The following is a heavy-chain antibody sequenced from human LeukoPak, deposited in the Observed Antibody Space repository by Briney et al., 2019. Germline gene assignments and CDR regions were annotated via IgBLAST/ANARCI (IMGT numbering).Heavy chain of an antibody. CDR2: IKQDGSEK. CDR1: GLTFSNYW. J-gene: IGHJ4*02. D-gene: IGHD5-12*01. CDR3: ARVAIGSGYDFDY. Sequence: PGGSLRLSYAASGLTFSNYWMSWVRQAPGKGLEWVANIKQDGSEKYYVGSVKGRFTISRDNAKNSLYLQMNSLRVEDTAVYYCARVAIGSGYDFDYWGQGTLVSVSS. V-gene: IGHV3-7*01.